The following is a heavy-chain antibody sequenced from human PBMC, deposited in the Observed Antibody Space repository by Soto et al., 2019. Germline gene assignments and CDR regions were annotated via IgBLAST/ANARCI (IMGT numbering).Heavy chain of an antibody. D-gene: IGHD6-13*01. CDR1: GDSVSSNSAA. CDR3: ARDWLPRGRVYYYYYYGMDV. Sequence: SQTLSLTCAISGDSVSSNSAAWNWIRQSPSRGLEWLGRTYYRSKWYNDYAVSVKSRITINPDTSKNQFSLQLNSVTPEDTAVYYCARDWLPRGRVYYYYYYGMDVWGQGTTVTVSS. V-gene: IGHV6-1*01. CDR2: TYYRSKWYN. J-gene: IGHJ6*02.